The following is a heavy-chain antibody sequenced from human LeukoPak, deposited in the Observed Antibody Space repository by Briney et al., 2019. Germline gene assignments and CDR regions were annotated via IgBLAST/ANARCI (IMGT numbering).Heavy chain of an antibody. CDR3: AKRITEAAGIYFDS. CDR1: GFSFSSFA. CDR2: IYGGGTNT. V-gene: IGHV3-23*01. Sequence: GRSLRLSCAASGFSFSSFAMTWVRQAPGKGLEWVSTIYGGGTNTFYADPVKGRFTISRDDSKNMQFLEMDSLRPEDTAVYFCAKRITEAAGIYFDSWGQGTLVTVSS. J-gene: IGHJ4*02. D-gene: IGHD6-19*01.